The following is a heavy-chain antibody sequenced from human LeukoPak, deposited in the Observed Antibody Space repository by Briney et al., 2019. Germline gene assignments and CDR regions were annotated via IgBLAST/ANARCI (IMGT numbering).Heavy chain of an antibody. D-gene: IGHD4-17*01. Sequence: PSETLSLTCAVSGGSISSGGYSWSWIRQPPGKGLEWIGYIYHSGSTYYNPSLKSRVTISVDRSKNQFSLKLSSVTAADTAVYYCAGAGDYGDYYWFDPWGQGTLVTVSS. CDR1: GGSISSGGYS. J-gene: IGHJ5*02. CDR3: AGAGDYGDYYWFDP. CDR2: IYHSGST. V-gene: IGHV4-30-2*01.